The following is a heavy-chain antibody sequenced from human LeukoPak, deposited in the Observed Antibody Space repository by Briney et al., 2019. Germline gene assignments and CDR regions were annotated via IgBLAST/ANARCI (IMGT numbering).Heavy chain of an antibody. CDR3: AKDLSHDGYSYGVMDY. CDR1: GFHFGSYG. D-gene: IGHD5-18*01. CDR2: ISNEGSNT. Sequence: GGSLRLSCAASGFHFGSYGIHWVRKAPGKGLEWVAVISNEGSNTYHADSVKGRFTVFRDNSKNTLYLQMNSLRAEDTAVYYCAKDLSHDGYSYGVMDYWGQGTLVTVSS. V-gene: IGHV3-30*18. J-gene: IGHJ4*02.